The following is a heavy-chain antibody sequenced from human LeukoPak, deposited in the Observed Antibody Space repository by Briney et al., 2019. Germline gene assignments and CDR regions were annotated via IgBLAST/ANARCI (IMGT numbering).Heavy chain of an antibody. Sequence: GGSLRLSYAASGFTFSSYAMSWVRQAPGKGLEWVSAISGSGGSTYYADSVKGRFTISRDNSKNTLYLQMNSLRAEDTAVYYCAKVRPTYCSGGSCYAYYFDYWGQGTLVTVSS. J-gene: IGHJ4*02. CDR1: GFTFSSYA. CDR2: ISGSGGST. V-gene: IGHV3-23*01. CDR3: AKVRPTYCSGGSCYAYYFDY. D-gene: IGHD2-15*01.